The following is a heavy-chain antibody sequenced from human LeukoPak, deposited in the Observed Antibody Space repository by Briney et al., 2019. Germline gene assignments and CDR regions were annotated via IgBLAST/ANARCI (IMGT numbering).Heavy chain of an antibody. CDR2: IYYSGST. D-gene: IGHD2-2*01. V-gene: IGHV4-59*11. CDR1: GGSINSHY. Sequence: SETLSLTCTVSGGSINSHYWSWIRQPPGKGLEWIGYIYYSGSTNYNPSLKSRVTMSVDTSKNQFSLELSSVTAADTAVYYCARFMIVPADISIPYDYYYMDVWGKGTTVTVSS. CDR3: ARFMIVPADISIPYDYYYMDV. J-gene: IGHJ6*03.